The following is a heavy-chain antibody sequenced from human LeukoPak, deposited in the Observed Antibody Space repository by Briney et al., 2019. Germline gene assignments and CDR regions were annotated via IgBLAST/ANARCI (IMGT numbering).Heavy chain of an antibody. V-gene: IGHV4-30-4*08. D-gene: IGHD6-19*01. CDR2: IYYSGST. Sequence: PSQTLSLTCTVSGGSISSGDYYWSWIRQPPGKGLEWSGYIYYSGSTYYNPFLKSRVTISVDTSKNQFSLKLSSVTAADTAVYYCARDQPTGAGTDYWGQGTLVTVSS. CDR1: GGSISSGDYY. CDR3: ARDQPTGAGTDY. J-gene: IGHJ4*02.